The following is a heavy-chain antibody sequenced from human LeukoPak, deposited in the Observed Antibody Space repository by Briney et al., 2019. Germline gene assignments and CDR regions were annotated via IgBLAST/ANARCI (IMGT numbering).Heavy chain of an antibody. CDR1: GFTFSSYA. V-gene: IGHV3-23*01. Sequence: GGSLRLSCAASGFTFSSYAMSWVRQAPGKGLEWVSAISGSGDSTYYADSVKGRFTISRDNSKNTLYLQVNSLRAEDTAVYYCAKGNGYSYGRYYFDYWGQGTLVTVSS. CDR3: AKGNGYSYGRYYFDY. D-gene: IGHD5-18*01. CDR2: ISGSGDST. J-gene: IGHJ4*02.